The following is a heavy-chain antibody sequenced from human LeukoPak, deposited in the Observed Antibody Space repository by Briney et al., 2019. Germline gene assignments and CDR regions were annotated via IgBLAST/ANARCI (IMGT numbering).Heavy chain of an antibody. CDR1: GYIFTGYY. J-gene: IGHJ4*02. V-gene: IGHV1-2*02. Sequence: ASVKVSCKASGYIFTGYYMHWVRQAPGQGLEWMGWINPNTGDTNYAQKFQGRVTVTRDTSISTAYMDLSRLRSDDTAVYYCARDPSHYYGDYYFDYWGQGTLVTVSS. CDR3: ARDPSHYYGDYYFDY. CDR2: INPNTGDT. D-gene: IGHD4-17*01.